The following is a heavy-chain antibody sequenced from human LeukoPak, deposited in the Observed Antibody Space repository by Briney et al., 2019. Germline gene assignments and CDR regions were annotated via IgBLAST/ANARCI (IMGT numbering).Heavy chain of an antibody. J-gene: IGHJ6*03. CDR2: IDWDDDK. Sequence: SGPSLLKPTQTLTLTCTFSGFSLSTSGMCVSWIRQPPGKALEWLARIDWDDDKYYSTSLKTRLTISKDTSKNQVVLTMTNMDPVDTATYYCARIRATGYCSSTSCYLGGYYYYYMDVWGKGTTVTVSS. D-gene: IGHD2-2*03. V-gene: IGHV2-70*11. CDR1: GFSLSTSGMC. CDR3: ARIRATGYCSSTSCYLGGYYYYYMDV.